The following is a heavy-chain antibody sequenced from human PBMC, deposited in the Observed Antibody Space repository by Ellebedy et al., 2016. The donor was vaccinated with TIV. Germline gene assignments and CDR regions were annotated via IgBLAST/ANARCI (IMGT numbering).Heavy chain of an antibody. V-gene: IGHV1-69*13. CDR2: IIPIFGTA. CDR3: ARDPIGYDSNEPKQNWFDP. Sequence: ASVKVSCKASGGTFSNYAISWVRQAPGQGLEWMGGIIPIFGTANYAQKFQGRVTITADESTSTAYMELSSLRSEDTAVYYCARDPIGYDSNEPKQNWFDPWGQGTLVTVSS. CDR1: GGTFSNYA. J-gene: IGHJ5*02. D-gene: IGHD5-12*01.